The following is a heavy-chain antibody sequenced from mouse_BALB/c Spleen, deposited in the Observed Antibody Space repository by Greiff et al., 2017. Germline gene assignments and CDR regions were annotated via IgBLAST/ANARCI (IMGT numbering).Heavy chain of an antibody. CDR3: ARQIYDYGWYFDV. CDR1: GYSITSGYY. J-gene: IGHJ1*01. D-gene: IGHD2-4*01. Sequence: EVKLMESGPGLVKPSQSLSLTCSVTGYSITSGYYWNWIRQFPGNKLEWMGYISYDGSNNYNPSLKNRISITRDTSKNQFFLKLNSVTTEDTATYYCARQIYDYGWYFDVWGAGTTVTVSS. V-gene: IGHV3-6*02. CDR2: ISYDGSN.